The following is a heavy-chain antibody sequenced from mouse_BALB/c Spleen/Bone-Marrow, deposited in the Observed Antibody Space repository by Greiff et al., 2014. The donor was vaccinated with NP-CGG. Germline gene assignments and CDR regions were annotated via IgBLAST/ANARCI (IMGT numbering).Heavy chain of an antibody. D-gene: IGHD2-4*01. Sequence: QVQLQQSGAELVKPGTSVKMSCKASGYTFTSYWMHWVKQRPGPGLEWIGDIYPGSDSTNYNEKFKSKATLTVDTSSITAYMQLSSLTTEDSSVYYCARRDDYDDYYFAYWGQGTTLTVSS. CDR1: GYTFTSYW. J-gene: IGHJ2*01. V-gene: IGHV1-55*01. CDR3: ARRDDYDDYYFAY. CDR2: IYPGSDST.